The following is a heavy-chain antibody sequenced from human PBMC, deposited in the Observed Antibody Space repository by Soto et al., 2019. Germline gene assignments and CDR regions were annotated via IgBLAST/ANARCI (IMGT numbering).Heavy chain of an antibody. CDR1: DYTFTSYG. CDR2: ISAYNGNT. CDR3: AIGTTVETANY. D-gene: IGHD4-17*01. V-gene: IGHV1-18*01. Sequence: QVQLVQSGAEVKKPGASVLVSGKASDYTFTSYGITWVRQAPGQELEWMGWISAYNGNTNCAQKLQGRVTMTTDTATSTAYMELRSLMTDDTAVYYCAIGTTVETANYWGQGTLVTVA. J-gene: IGHJ4*01.